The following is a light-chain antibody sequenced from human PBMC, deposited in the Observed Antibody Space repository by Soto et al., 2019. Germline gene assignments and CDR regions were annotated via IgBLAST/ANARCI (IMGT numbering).Light chain of an antibody. CDR3: QQYNFWPPYT. Sequence: EIVMTQSPATLSVSPGDRATLSCRASQSVTSNLAWYQQKPGQAPRLLIYGATTRATGIPARFSGSGSGTEFTLTITSLQSEDFAVYYCQQYNFWPPYTFGQGTKVDIK. J-gene: IGKJ2*01. CDR1: QSVTSN. CDR2: GAT. V-gene: IGKV3-15*01.